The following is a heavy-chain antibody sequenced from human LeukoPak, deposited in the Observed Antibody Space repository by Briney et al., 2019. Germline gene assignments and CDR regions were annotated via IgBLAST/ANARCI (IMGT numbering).Heavy chain of an antibody. Sequence: ASVKVSCKASGYTFTSFGFSWLRQAPGQGLEWMGWISTYNGNTYYAQKFQGRIALTTDSSTGTAYLELRRLTSDDTAVYYCARDPTSGNENVQAWFVPWGQGTLVTVSS. D-gene: IGHD2/OR15-2a*01. V-gene: IGHV1-18*01. CDR1: GYTFTSFG. CDR3: ARDPTSGNENVQAWFVP. J-gene: IGHJ5*02. CDR2: ISTYNGNT.